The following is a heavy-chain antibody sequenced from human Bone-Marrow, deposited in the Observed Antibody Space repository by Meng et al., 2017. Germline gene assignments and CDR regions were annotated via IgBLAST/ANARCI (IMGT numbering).Heavy chain of an antibody. D-gene: IGHD6-19*01. Sequence: LRLSCTVSGGSISSGGYYWSWIRQHPGKGLEWIGYIYYSGSTYYNPSLKSRVTISVDTSKNQFSLKLSSVTAADTAVYYCARVGSGLSNSSGWYLVYWGQGTLVTVSS. CDR1: GGSISSGGYY. CDR2: IYYSGST. J-gene: IGHJ4*02. V-gene: IGHV4-31*03. CDR3: ARVGSGLSNSSGWYLVY.